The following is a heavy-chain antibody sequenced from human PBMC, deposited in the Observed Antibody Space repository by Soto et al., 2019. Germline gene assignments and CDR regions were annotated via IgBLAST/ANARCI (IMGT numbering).Heavy chain of an antibody. J-gene: IGHJ4*02. CDR1: GFNFSSHG. CDR2: ISTSGGTT. D-gene: IGHD6-19*01. V-gene: IGHV3-23*01. Sequence: EVQVLESGGGLVQPGGSLRLSCTGTGFNFSSHGLSWVRQSPGKGLEWVSSISTSGGTTYYADSVKGRFIFSRDNSKNMGYLQMNSLRVEDTAVYCCAGGGWYLGGQGPLVIVSS. CDR3: AGGGWYL.